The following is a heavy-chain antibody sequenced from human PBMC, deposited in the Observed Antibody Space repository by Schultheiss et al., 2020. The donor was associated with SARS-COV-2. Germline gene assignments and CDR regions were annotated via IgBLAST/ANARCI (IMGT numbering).Heavy chain of an antibody. CDR1: GFTVSSNY. J-gene: IGHJ4*02. CDR3: ARDSSSWYYFDY. D-gene: IGHD6-13*01. CDR2: IYSGGST. V-gene: IGHV3-66*02. Sequence: GESLKISCAASGFTVSSNYMSWVRQAPGKGLEWVSVIYSGGSTYYADSVKGRFTISRDNSKNTLYLQMNSLRAEDTAVYYCARDSSSWYYFDYWGQGTLVTVSS.